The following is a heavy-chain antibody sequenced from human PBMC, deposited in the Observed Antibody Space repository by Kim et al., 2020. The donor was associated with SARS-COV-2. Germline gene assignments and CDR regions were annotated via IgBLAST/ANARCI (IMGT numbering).Heavy chain of an antibody. CDR3: ARDLYPQVDYYAMDV. J-gene: IGHJ6*02. Sequence: AVKGRVTMSRDNAKNSLYLQMNSLRAEDTAIYYCARDLYPQVDYYAMDVWGRGTTVTVSS. D-gene: IGHD2-15*01. V-gene: IGHV3-21*01.